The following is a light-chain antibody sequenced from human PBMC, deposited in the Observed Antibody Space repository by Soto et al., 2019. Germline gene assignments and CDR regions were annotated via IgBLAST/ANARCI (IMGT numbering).Light chain of an antibody. Sequence: DIVMTQSPDSLAVSLGERATINCKSSQSVLYSSNNKKYLAWYQQKPGQPPKLLIYWASTREFGVPDRFSGSESGTDFALTISSLQAEDVAVYYCQQYYSTPPTFGQGTKLEIK. CDR1: QSVLYSSNNKKY. J-gene: IGKJ2*01. V-gene: IGKV4-1*01. CDR2: WAS. CDR3: QQYYSTPPT.